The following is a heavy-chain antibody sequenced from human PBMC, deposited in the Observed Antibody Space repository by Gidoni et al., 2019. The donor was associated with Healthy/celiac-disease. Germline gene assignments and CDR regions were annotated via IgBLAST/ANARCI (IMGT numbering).Heavy chain of an antibody. Sequence: EVQLVESGGGLVKPGGSLRLSCAASGFTFSSYSMNWVRQAPGKGLEWVSSISSSSSYIYYADSVKGRFTISRDNAKNSLYLQMNSLRAEDTAVYYCARDAAPTWGYFDYWGQGTLVTVSS. CDR3: ARDAAPTWGYFDY. D-gene: IGHD3-16*01. V-gene: IGHV3-21*01. CDR1: GFTFSSYS. J-gene: IGHJ4*02. CDR2: ISSSSSYI.